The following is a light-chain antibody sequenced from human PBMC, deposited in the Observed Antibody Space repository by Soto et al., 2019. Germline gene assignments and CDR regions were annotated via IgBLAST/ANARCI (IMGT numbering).Light chain of an antibody. CDR2: AAS. CDR1: QTITNW. V-gene: IGKV1-39*01. CDR3: QQSYTTAALS. J-gene: IGKJ4*01. Sequence: DIQMTQSPSILSASVGDRVTITFRSSQTITNWLAWYQQKPGKAPKLLIYAASSLQSGVPSRFSGSGSGTDFTLTISSLQPEDFATYYCQQSYTTAALSFGGGTKVDIK.